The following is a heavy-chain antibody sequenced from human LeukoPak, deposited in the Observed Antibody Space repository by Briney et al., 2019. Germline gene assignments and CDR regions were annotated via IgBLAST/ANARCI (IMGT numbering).Heavy chain of an antibody. CDR1: GYTFTGYD. Sequence: GASVKVSCKASGYTFTGYDINWVRQATGQGLEWMGWMNPNSGNTGYAQKFQGRVTITRNTSISTAYMELSSLRSEDTAVYYCARSRPNDYGDKPFDYWGQGTLVTVSS. V-gene: IGHV1-8*03. D-gene: IGHD4-23*01. CDR2: MNPNSGNT. CDR3: ARSRPNDYGDKPFDY. J-gene: IGHJ4*02.